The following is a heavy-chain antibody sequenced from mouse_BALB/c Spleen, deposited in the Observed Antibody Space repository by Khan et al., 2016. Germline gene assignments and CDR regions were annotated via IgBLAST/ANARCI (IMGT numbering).Heavy chain of an antibody. CDR3: AEDYYGSNWFAY. D-gene: IGHD1-1*01. Sequence: QIQLVQSGPELKKPGETVKISCKASGYTFTNYGMNWVKQAPGKGLKWMGWINTNTGEPTSAEEFKGRFAFSLETSASTAYLQINNLKNEDTATXCCAEDYYGSNWFAYWGQGTLVTVSA. V-gene: IGHV9-3*02. CDR1: GYTFTNYG. CDR2: INTNTGEP. J-gene: IGHJ3*01.